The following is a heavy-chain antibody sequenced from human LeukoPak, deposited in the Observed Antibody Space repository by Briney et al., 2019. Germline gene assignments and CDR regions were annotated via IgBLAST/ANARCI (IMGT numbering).Heavy chain of an antibody. J-gene: IGHJ4*02. D-gene: IGHD3-10*01. Sequence: GGSLRLSCAASGFPLRSYAMNRVRQAPGKGLEWVSVISGGGANAHYADSVKGRFTISRDNSKSTVFLQMNSLRVEDTAVYYCAKSRRGVIIDESVYWGQGTLVTVSS. V-gene: IGHV3-23*01. CDR2: ISGGGANA. CDR3: AKSRRGVIIDESVY. CDR1: GFPLRSYA.